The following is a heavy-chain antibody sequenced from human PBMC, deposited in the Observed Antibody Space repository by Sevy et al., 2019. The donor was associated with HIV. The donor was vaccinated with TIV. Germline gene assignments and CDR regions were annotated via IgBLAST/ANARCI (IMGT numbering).Heavy chain of an antibody. D-gene: IGHD3-3*01. CDR3: PKTADFWSGYPN. CDR2: VSGSGGGDSHGST. V-gene: IGHV3-23*01. CDR1: GFTFSSYG. Sequence: GGSLRLSCAASGFTFSSYGMNWVRQAPGKGLEWVSAVSGSGGGDSHGSTYYADSVKGRFTISRDNSKNMLYLQMNILRAEDTAVYYCPKTADFWSGYPNWGEGTLVPVSS. J-gene: IGHJ4*02.